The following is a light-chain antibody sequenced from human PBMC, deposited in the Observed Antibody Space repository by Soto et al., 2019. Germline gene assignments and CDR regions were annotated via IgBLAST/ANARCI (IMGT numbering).Light chain of an antibody. V-gene: IGKV1-5*01. CDR1: QSISSW. J-gene: IGKJ1*01. CDR3: QQYNSYST. Sequence: DIQMTQPPSTLSASVGDRVTITCRASQSISSWLAWYQQKPGKAPKLLIYDASSLESGVPSRFSGSGSGTEFTFTISRLQPDDFATYYCQQYNSYSTFGQGTKVEIK. CDR2: DAS.